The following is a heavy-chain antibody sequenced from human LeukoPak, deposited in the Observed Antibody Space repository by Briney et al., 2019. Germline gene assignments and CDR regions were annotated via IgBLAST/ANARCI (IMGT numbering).Heavy chain of an antibody. CDR3: AKECSRSTSCYYAFDI. J-gene: IGHJ3*02. CDR2: ISGSGGST. Sequence: QPGGSLRLSCAASGFTFSSDAMSWVRQAPGKGLGWGSAISGSGGSTYYADSVKGRFTISRDNSKNTLYLQMNSLRAEDTAVYYCAKECSRSTSCYYAFDIWGQGTMVTVSS. D-gene: IGHD2-2*01. V-gene: IGHV3-23*01. CDR1: GFTFSSDA.